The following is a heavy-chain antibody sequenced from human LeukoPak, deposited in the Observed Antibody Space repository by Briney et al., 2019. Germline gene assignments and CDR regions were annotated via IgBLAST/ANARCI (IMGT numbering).Heavy chain of an antibody. D-gene: IGHD2-21*02. CDR3: LTQNWFDP. J-gene: IGHJ5*02. CDR2: ISSSSSYI. V-gene: IGHV3-21*01. Sequence: GALRLSLSASGFTLNNHRLKLVRQAPGKGLEWVSSISSSSSYIYYADSVKGRFTISRDNAKNSLYLQMNSLRAEDTAVYYCLTQNWFDPWGQGTLVTVS. CDR1: GFTLNNHR.